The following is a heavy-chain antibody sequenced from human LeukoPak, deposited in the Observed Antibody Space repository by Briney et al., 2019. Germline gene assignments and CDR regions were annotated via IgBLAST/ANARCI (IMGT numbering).Heavy chain of an antibody. D-gene: IGHD1-26*01. CDR1: GCTFSSYA. CDR2: INPNSGGT. V-gene: IGHV1-2*02. J-gene: IGHJ4*02. CDR3: ARGSIVGATFDYFDY. Sequence: ASVKVSCKASGCTFSSYAISWVRQAPGQGLEWMGWINPNSGGTNYAQKFQGRVTMTRDTSISTAYMDLSRLRSDDTAVYYCARGSIVGATFDYFDYWGQGTLVTVSS.